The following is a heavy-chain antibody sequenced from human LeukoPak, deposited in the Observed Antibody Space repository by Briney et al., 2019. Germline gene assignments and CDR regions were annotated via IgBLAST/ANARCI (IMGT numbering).Heavy chain of an antibody. CDR3: ARDHKRYFDWRYPPFLGMDV. J-gene: IGHJ6*02. CDR2: INPNSGGT. Sequence: GASVKVSCKASGYTFTGYYMHWVRRAPGQGLEWMGWINPNSGGTNYAQKFQGWVTMTRDTSISTAHMELSRLRSDDTAVYYCARDHKRYFDWRYPPFLGMDVWGQGTTVTVSS. D-gene: IGHD3-9*01. CDR1: GYTFTGYY. V-gene: IGHV1-2*04.